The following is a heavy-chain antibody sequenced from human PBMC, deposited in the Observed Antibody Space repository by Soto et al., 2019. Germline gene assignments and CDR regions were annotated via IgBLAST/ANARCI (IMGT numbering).Heavy chain of an antibody. CDR1: GGSITNYY. Sequence: QVQLQESGPGLVKPSETLSLTCTVSGGSITNYYCSWFRQPPGKGLEWIGYIKYNGDSAYNLSLKSRVTMSMDTSNTQFSLMLESVTATDTAVYYCARHGFGSLHGLVDVWGQGTTVIVSS. CDR3: ARHGFGSLHGLVDV. D-gene: IGHD3-10*01. V-gene: IGHV4-59*08. CDR2: IKYNGDS. J-gene: IGHJ6*02.